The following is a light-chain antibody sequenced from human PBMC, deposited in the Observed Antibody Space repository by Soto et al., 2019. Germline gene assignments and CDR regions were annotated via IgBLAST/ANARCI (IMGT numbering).Light chain of an antibody. J-gene: IGKJ2*01. CDR1: QSVSSSSY. CDR2: GAS. V-gene: IGKV3-20*01. Sequence: EIVLTQSPGTLSLSPGERATLSCRASQSVSSSSYLAWYQQKPGQAPRLLIYGASSRATGIPDRFSGSGSATDFTLTISRLEPVDFAVYYCRQYGSSPSYTFGQGTKLEIK. CDR3: RQYGSSPSYT.